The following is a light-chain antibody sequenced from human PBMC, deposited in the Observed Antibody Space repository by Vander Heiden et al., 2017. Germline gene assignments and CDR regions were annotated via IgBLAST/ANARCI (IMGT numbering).Light chain of an antibody. CDR3: VSFTPSSTPYV. J-gene: IGLJ1*01. V-gene: IGLV2-14*03. Sequence: QSALTQPASVSGSPGQSITVSCTGTSSDFGGYNSVSWYQQHPGKAPKLMIYDVSSRPSGVSNRFSGSQSGNTASLTISGLQAEDEADYYCVSFTPSSTPYVFGTGTKVTVL. CDR1: SSDFGGYNS. CDR2: DVS.